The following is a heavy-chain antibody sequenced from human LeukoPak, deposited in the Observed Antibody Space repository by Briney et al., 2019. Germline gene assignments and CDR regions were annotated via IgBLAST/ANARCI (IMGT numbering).Heavy chain of an antibody. V-gene: IGHV3-15*01. CDR1: GFTFNNAW. J-gene: IGHJ2*01. Sequence: NPGGSLRLSWAASGFTFNNAWMSWVRQAPGKGLEWVGRIKSETDGGTTDYAAPVKGRFTISRDDSKATLNLQMNSLKAEDTAMYYCTTNYYDFGADYWWYCDLWGRGAQVTVSS. D-gene: IGHD3-22*01. CDR3: TTNYYDFGADYWWYCDL. CDR2: IKSETDGGTT.